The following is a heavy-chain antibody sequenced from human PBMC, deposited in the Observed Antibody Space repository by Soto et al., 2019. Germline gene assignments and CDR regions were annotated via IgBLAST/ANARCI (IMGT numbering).Heavy chain of an antibody. V-gene: IGHV3-30-3*01. D-gene: IGHD3-10*01. J-gene: IGHJ5*02. Sequence: QVQLVESGGGVVQPGRALRLSCAASGFTFSDYTIHWVRQAPGKGLEWVAVISYDGNNKKYADSVEGRFTISRDNSKNTLYLQLNSLRDEDTAVYYCAKDHYPPGSALNWAVNWFDACGQGTLVTVSS. CDR3: AKDHYPPGSALNWAVNWFDA. CDR1: GFTFSDYT. CDR2: ISYDGNNK.